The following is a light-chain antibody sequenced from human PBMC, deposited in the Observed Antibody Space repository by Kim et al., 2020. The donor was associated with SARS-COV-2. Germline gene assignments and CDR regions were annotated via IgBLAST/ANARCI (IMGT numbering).Light chain of an antibody. Sequence: SVSPGLTASITCSGDKLGDKYACWYQQKPGQSPVLVMYQDTKRPSGIPERFSGSNSGNTATLTISGTQAMDEADYYCQAWDTSTVVFGGGTQLTVL. CDR1: KLGDKY. CDR2: QDT. V-gene: IGLV3-1*01. CDR3: QAWDTSTVV. J-gene: IGLJ2*01.